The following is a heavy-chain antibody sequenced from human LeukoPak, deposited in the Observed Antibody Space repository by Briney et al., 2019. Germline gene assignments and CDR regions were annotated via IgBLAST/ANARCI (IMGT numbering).Heavy chain of an antibody. J-gene: IGHJ4*02. CDR1: GGSISSSSYY. V-gene: IGHV4-61*05. D-gene: IGHD5-18*01. CDR3: VRGVTRGYIYAD. Sequence: SETLSLTCTVSGGSISSSSYYWGWIRQPPGKGLEWIGYVVTTGTTYYNPSLNSRLTISLDVSKNQLSLKLRSVTAADTAVYFCVRGVTRGYIYADWGQGTLVTVSS. CDR2: VVTTGTT.